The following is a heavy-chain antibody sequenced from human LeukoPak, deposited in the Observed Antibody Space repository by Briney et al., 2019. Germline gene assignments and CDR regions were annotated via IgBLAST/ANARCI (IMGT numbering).Heavy chain of an antibody. Sequence: PGGSLRLSCAASGFTFDDYAMHWVRQAPGKGLEWVSGISWNSGSIGYADSVKGRFTISRDNAKNSLYLQMNSLRAEDTAVYYCARTDSSGYYYFDYWGQETLVTVSS. J-gene: IGHJ4*02. CDR1: GFTFDDYA. D-gene: IGHD3-22*01. V-gene: IGHV3-9*01. CDR2: ISWNSGSI. CDR3: ARTDSSGYYYFDY.